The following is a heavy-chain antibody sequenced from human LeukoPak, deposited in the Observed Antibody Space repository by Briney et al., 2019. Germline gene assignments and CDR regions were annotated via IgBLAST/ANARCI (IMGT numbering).Heavy chain of an antibody. Sequence: ASVKVSCKASGYTFTSYDINWVRQATGQGLEWMGWMNPNSGNTGYAQKFQGRVTMTRNTSISTAYMELSSLRSEDTAVYYCARGRIAAAGTRDFYYYGMDVWGQGTTVTVSS. J-gene: IGHJ6*02. D-gene: IGHD6-13*01. CDR3: ARGRIAAAGTRDFYYYGMDV. CDR2: MNPNSGNT. CDR1: GYTFTSYD. V-gene: IGHV1-8*01.